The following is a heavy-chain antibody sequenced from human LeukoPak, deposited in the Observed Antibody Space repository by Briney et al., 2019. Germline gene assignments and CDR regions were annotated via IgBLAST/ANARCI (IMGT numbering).Heavy chain of an antibody. CDR2: IIPIFGTA. J-gene: IGHJ4*02. V-gene: IGHV1-69*13. D-gene: IGHD5-24*01. CDR1: GGTFSSYA. CDR3: AKGEMATITPFDY. Sequence: SVKVSCKASGGTFSSYAISWVRQAPGQGLEWMGGIIPIFGTANYAQKFQGRVTIAADESTSTAYMELSSLRSEDTAVYYCAKGEMATITPFDYWGQGTLVTVSS.